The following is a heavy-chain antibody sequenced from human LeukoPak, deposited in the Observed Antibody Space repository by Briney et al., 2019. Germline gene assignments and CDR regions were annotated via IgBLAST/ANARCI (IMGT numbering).Heavy chain of an antibody. CDR2: IYTYGST. J-gene: IGHJ3*02. D-gene: IGHD5-18*01. Sequence: SETLSLTCTVSGGSISSYYWSWIRQPAGKGLERVGRIYTYGSTSYNPSLTIRVTITVDKYKNQFSLKLSSVTAADTAVYYCDGGYSYHDAFDIWGQGTMVTAAS. CDR1: GGSISSYY. V-gene: IGHV4-4*07. CDR3: DGGYSYHDAFDI.